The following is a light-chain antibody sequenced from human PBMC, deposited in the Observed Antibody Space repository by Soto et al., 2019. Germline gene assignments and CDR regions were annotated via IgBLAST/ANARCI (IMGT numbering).Light chain of an antibody. V-gene: IGLV2-14*01. CDR3: SSYTTSNTLV. Sequence: QSALTQPASVSGSPGQSITISCTGTSSDVDDYKYVSWYQKHPGKAPKALIYEVSNRPSGVSNRFSGSKSGNTASLTISGLQAEDEADYYCSSYTTSNTLVFGPGTKVTVL. J-gene: IGLJ1*01. CDR1: SSDVDDYKY. CDR2: EVS.